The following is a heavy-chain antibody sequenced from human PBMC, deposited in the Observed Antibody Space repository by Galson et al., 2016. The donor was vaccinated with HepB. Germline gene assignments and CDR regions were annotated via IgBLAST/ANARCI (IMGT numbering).Heavy chain of an antibody. D-gene: IGHD3-10*01. J-gene: IGHJ1*01. Sequence: SVKVSCKASGYSFTSYAIHWVRQAPGQRLEWMGWINPGNGHTKYSQKFQGRVTITSDTSATTAYMELSSLRSEDTAVYFCARDGVLSGQRGGIEYFHQWGQGTLVTVSS. CDR1: GYSFTSYA. CDR2: INPGNGHT. V-gene: IGHV1-3*01. CDR3: ARDGVLSGQRGGIEYFHQ.